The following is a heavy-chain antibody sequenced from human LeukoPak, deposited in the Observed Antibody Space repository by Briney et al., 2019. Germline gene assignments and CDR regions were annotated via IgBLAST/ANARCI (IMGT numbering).Heavy chain of an antibody. CDR3: ARAEMVTIRP. J-gene: IGHJ5*02. D-gene: IGHD5-24*01. CDR2: INHSGST. V-gene: IGHV4-34*01. Sequence: SETLSLTCAVYGGSFSGYYWSWIRQPPGKGLEWIGEINHSGSTNYNPSLKSRVTISVDTSKNQFSLKLSSVTAADTAVYYCARAEMVTIRPWGQGTLVTVSS. CDR1: GGSFSGYY.